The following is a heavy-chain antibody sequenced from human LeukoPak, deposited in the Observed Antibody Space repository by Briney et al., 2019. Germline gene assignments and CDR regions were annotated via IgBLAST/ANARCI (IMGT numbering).Heavy chain of an antibody. J-gene: IGHJ4*02. CDR2: ICGSGGST. Sequence: AGGSLRLSCAASGFTFSSYAMSRVRQAPGKGLEWVSAICGSGGSTYYADSVKGRITSYRDNTKDSLYLQINSLKAEDTAVYYCAKDHVMYSSSFYFDYWGQGTLVTVSS. CDR3: AKDHVMYSSSFYFDY. D-gene: IGHD6-6*01. V-gene: IGHV3-23*01. CDR1: GFTFSSYA.